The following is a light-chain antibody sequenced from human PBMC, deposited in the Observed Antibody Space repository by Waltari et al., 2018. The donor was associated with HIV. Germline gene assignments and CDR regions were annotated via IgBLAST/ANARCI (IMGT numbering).Light chain of an antibody. Sequence: EIVLTQSPATLSLSPGERATLSCRASQSVSSYLAWYQQKLGQAPRLLIYGASNRATGIPARFSGSGSGTDFTLTISSLEPEDFAVYYCQQRSNWPPKTFGQGTKLEIK. V-gene: IGKV3-11*01. CDR2: GAS. J-gene: IGKJ2*01. CDR1: QSVSSY. CDR3: QQRSNWPPKT.